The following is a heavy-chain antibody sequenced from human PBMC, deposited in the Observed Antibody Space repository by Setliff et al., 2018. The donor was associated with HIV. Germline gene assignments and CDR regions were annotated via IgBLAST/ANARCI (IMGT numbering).Heavy chain of an antibody. CDR3: ANLWELGA. CDR1: GFTFNTYW. D-gene: IGHD3-16*01. CDR2: IKQDGSEK. J-gene: IGHJ5*02. Sequence: PGGSLRLSCEASGFTFNTYWMSWVRQAPGKGLEWVANIKQDGSEKYYVDSVKGRFTISRDNARTSLFLEMRSLRDEDTAVYLCANLWELGAWGQGTLVTVSS. V-gene: IGHV3-7*03.